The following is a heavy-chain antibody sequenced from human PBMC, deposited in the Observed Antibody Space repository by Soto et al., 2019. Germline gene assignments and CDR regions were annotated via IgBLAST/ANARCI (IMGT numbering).Heavy chain of an antibody. CDR3: ASSSSSWYYYYMDV. D-gene: IGHD6-6*01. CDR1: GGSINSYY. J-gene: IGHJ6*03. CDR2: IYYTGIT. V-gene: IGHV4-59*08. Sequence: TLSLTCTVSGGSINSYYWSWIRQPPGKGLEWIGFIYYTGITKYNPSLQSRVTISVDTSKNQFSLKLSSVTAADTAVYYCASSSSSWYYYYMDVWGKGTTVTVSS.